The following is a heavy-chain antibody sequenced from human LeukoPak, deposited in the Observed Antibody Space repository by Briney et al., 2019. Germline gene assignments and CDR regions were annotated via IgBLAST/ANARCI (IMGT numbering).Heavy chain of an antibody. CDR2: ISWNSGSI. Sequence: PGGSLRLSCAASGFTFDDYAMHWVRQAPGKGLEWVSGISWNSGSIGYADSVKGRFTISRDNAKNSLYLQMNSLRAEDTALYYCAKSYSSSWSGGFDYWGQGTLVTVSS. CDR3: AKSYSSSWSGGFDY. D-gene: IGHD6-13*01. CDR1: GFTFDDYA. J-gene: IGHJ4*02. V-gene: IGHV3-9*01.